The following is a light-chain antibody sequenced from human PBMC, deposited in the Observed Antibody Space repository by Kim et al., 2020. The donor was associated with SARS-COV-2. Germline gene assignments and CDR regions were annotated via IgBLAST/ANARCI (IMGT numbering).Light chain of an antibody. V-gene: IGLV3-9*01. CDR2: GDS. CDR3: QVWDSSTGV. CDR1: NIGTKN. Sequence: ELTQPLSVSVALGQTARITCGGNNIGTKNVHWFQQKPGQAPVLVICGDSNRPSGIPERFSGSNSGNTATLTISRAQPGDEADYYCQVWDSSTGVFGGG. J-gene: IGLJ3*02.